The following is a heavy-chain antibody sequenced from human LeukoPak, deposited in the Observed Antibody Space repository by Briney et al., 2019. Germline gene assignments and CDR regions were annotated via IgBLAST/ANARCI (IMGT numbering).Heavy chain of an antibody. V-gene: IGHV4-59*08. Sequence: SETLSLTCSISGDSIYNYYWSWIRQPPGKRLEWIGYIYYNGSTNYNPSLKSRVTFSVDTSRSQFALRLSSVTAADTAVYYCVGTYCGGDCYAMYAFDFWGQGTVVSVSS. CDR1: GDSIYNYY. CDR2: IYYNGST. D-gene: IGHD2-21*02. J-gene: IGHJ3*01. CDR3: VGTYCGGDCYAMYAFDF.